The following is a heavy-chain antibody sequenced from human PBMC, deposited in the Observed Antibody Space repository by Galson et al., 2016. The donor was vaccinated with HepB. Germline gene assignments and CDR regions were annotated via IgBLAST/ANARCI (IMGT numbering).Heavy chain of an antibody. CDR3: AKDFASGTSYYGMDV. D-gene: IGHD1-1*01. CDR2: IHHDGRIK. Sequence: SLRLSCASGFRFSAYGMHWVRQAPGKGLEWVAVIHHDGRIKYYADSVKGRFTISRDNSNNMLYLQMNSLRVEDTAVYHCAKDFASGTSYYGMDVWGQGTTVTVSS. CDR1: GFRFSAYG. J-gene: IGHJ6*02. V-gene: IGHV3-33*03.